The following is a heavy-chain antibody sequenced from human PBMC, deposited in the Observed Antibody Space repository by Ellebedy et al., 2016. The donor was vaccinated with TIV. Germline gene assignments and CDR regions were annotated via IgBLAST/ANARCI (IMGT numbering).Heavy chain of an antibody. CDR3: ARSHYHGPVDP. V-gene: IGHV1-69*13. CDR2: FVPIFGTP. CDR1: GGTFTTYA. J-gene: IGHJ5*02. D-gene: IGHD3-10*01. Sequence: AASVKVSCKASGGTFTTYAINWVRQAPGHGLEWMGGFVPIFGTPDYAPRFQGRVTITADESASTAYMKLSSLSSDDTAVYYCARSHYHGPVDPWGQGTLVTVSS.